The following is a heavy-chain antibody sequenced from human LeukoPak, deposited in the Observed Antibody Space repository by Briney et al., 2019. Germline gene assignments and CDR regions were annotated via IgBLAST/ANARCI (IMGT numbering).Heavy chain of an antibody. CDR2: ITTSDGNT. J-gene: IGHJ4*02. V-gene: IGHV3-23*01. D-gene: IGHD4-23*01. CDR3: AKGGTTVVDY. Sequence: PGGSLRLSCAASGFTFSSYTMSWVRQAPGKGLEWVSTITTSDGNTYYADSVKGRFTISRDNAKNTLYLQMNSLRAEDTAVYYCAKGGTTVVDYWGQGTLVTVSS. CDR1: GFTFSSYT.